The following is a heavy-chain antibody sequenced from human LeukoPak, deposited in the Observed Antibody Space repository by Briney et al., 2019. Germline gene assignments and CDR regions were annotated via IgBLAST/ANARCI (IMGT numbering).Heavy chain of an antibody. CDR2: INHSGST. V-gene: IGHV4-34*01. D-gene: IGHD2-15*01. Sequence: KPSETLSLTCAVYGGSFSGYYWSWIRQPPGKGLEWIGEINHSGSTNYNPSLKSRDTISVDTSKNQFSLKLSSVTAADTAVYYCARGYSGGSFFDPWGQGTLVTVSS. CDR3: ARGYSGGSFFDP. CDR1: GGSFSGYY. J-gene: IGHJ5*02.